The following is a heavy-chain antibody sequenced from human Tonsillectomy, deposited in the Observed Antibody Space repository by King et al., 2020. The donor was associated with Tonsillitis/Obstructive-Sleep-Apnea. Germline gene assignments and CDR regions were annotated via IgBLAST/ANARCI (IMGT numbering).Heavy chain of an antibody. CDR2: VSGCGGST. J-gene: IGHJ4*02. CDR3: AKDWEKMIPYYFDY. V-gene: IGHV3-23*04. D-gene: IGHD1-26*01. Sequence: PLVPSGGGLVPPGGSLRLSCAASGFSFRRYALSWVRQAPGPGLEWVSAVSGCGGSTSYAASVKGRFTISRDNSKTTLYLQMNSLRAEDTAVYYCAKDWEKMIPYYFDYWGQGTLVTVSS. CDR1: GFSFRRYA.